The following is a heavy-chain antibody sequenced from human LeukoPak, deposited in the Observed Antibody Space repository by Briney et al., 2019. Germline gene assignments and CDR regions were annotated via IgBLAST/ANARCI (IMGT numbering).Heavy chain of an antibody. J-gene: IGHJ4*02. Sequence: PGGSLRLSCAASGFNFSSYLMLWLRQAPGKGLVWVSRINNDGSSTSYADSVKGRFTISRDNAKNTLYLQMNNLRAEDTAVYYCARHHLDRSCDNYGFDNWGQGTLVTVSS. CDR3: ARHHLDRSCDNYGFDN. D-gene: IGHD3-22*01. CDR2: INNDGSST. V-gene: IGHV3-74*01. CDR1: GFNFSSYL.